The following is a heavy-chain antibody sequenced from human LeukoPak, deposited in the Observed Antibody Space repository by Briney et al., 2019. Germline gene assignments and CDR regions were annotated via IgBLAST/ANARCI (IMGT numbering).Heavy chain of an antibody. V-gene: IGHV3-53*01. Sequence: QTGGSLRLSCAASGFPFSPNYMSWVRQAPGKGLEWVSVINTGGSAFYADSVKGRFTISRDNSNNTLYLQMNSLRAEDTAVYYCARVRRQVGSRWFDSWGQGILVTVSS. CDR1: GFPFSPNY. J-gene: IGHJ5*01. CDR3: ARVRRQVGSRWFDS. D-gene: IGHD1-26*01. CDR2: INTGGSA.